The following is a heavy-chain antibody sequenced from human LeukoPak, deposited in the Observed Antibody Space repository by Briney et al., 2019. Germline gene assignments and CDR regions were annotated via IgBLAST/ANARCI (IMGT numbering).Heavy chain of an antibody. CDR3: AKDVGYSYGRSYYYMDV. CDR2: IKQDGSEK. CDR1: GFTFSSYW. D-gene: IGHD5-18*01. Sequence: GGSLRLSCAASGFTFSSYWMSWVRQAPGKGLEWVANIKQDGSEKYYVDSVRGRFTISRDNSKNTLYLQMNSLRAEDTAVYYCAKDVGYSYGRSYYYMDVWGKGTTVTVSS. J-gene: IGHJ6*03. V-gene: IGHV3-7*03.